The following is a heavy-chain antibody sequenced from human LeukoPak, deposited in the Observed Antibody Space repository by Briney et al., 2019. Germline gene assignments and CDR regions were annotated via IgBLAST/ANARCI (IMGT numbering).Heavy chain of an antibody. D-gene: IGHD3-3*01. Sequence: TSETLSLTCAVYGGSFSGYYWSWIRQPPGKGLEWIGEINHSGSTNYNPSLKSRVTISVDTSKNQFSLKLSSVTAADTAVYYCARVAYYDFWSGYPYYYYMDVWGKGTTVTVSS. CDR1: GGSFSGYY. CDR2: INHSGST. V-gene: IGHV4-34*01. CDR3: ARVAYYDFWSGYPYYYYMDV. J-gene: IGHJ6*03.